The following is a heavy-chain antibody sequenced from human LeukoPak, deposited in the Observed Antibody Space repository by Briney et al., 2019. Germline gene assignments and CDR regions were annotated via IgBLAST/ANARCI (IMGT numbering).Heavy chain of an antibody. CDR3: ARDSYSSGWPKMNY. J-gene: IGHJ4*02. V-gene: IGHV3-23*01. CDR1: GFTFSSYA. CDR2: ISGSGGST. Sequence: GGSLRLSCAASGFTFSSYAMSWVRQAPGKGLEWVSAISGSGGSTYYADSVKGRFTISRDNSKNTLYLQMNSLRAEDTAVYYCARDSYSSGWPKMNYWGQGTLVTVSS. D-gene: IGHD6-19*01.